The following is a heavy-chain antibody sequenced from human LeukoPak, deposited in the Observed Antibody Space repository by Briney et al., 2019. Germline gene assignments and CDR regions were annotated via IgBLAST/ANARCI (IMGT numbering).Heavy chain of an antibody. Sequence: ASVKVSCKVSGYTLTELSMHWVRQAPGKGLEWMGGFDPEDGETIYAQKFRGRVTMTEDTSTDTAYMELSSLRSEDTAVYYCATLGVLRDSSGYPYRDYWGQGTLVTVSS. CDR3: ATLGVLRDSSGYPYRDY. V-gene: IGHV1-24*01. CDR1: GYTLTELS. J-gene: IGHJ4*02. D-gene: IGHD3-22*01. CDR2: FDPEDGET.